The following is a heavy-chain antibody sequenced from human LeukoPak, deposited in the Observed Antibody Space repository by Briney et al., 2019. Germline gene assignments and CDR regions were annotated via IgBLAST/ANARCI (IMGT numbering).Heavy chain of an antibody. CDR2: IFYSGST. CDR3: ARGRGMDV. V-gene: IGHV4-39*07. CDR1: SGSISTSNYY. Sequence: SETLSLTCTVSSGSISTSNYYWGWVRQPPGKALEWIGNIFYSGSTYYSPSLKSRVTISLDTSRNQFSLKLSSVTAADTAVYYCARGRGMDVWGKGTTVIVSS. D-gene: IGHD3-10*01. J-gene: IGHJ6*04.